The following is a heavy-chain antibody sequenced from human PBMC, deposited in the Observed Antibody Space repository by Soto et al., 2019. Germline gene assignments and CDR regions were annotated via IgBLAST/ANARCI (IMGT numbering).Heavy chain of an antibody. Sequence: LSLTCTGTGGSLSSGDYYWSWIRQPPGKGLEWIGYIYYSGSTYYNPSLKSRVTISVDTSKNQFSLKLSSVTAADTAVYYCARDNILGILYGGMDVWGQGTTVTVSS. V-gene: IGHV4-30-4*01. J-gene: IGHJ6*02. CDR1: GGSLSSGDYY. CDR3: ARDNILGILYGGMDV. CDR2: IYYSGST. D-gene: IGHD3-3*01.